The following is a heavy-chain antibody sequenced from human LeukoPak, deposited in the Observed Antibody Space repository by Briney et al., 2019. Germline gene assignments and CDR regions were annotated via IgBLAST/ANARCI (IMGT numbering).Heavy chain of an antibody. CDR2: ISSSGST. D-gene: IGHD5-12*01. Sequence: SETLSLTCTVSRGSISGSIGSYYWSWLRQPPGKGLEWIGYISSSGSTNDNPSLRSRVTISVDTSKNQFFLNLGSVSAADTAVYYCARIPLGYSGAYYFDYWGQGTLVTVSP. CDR3: ARIPLGYSGAYYFDY. J-gene: IGHJ4*02. V-gene: IGHV4-61*01. CDR1: RGSISGSIGSYY.